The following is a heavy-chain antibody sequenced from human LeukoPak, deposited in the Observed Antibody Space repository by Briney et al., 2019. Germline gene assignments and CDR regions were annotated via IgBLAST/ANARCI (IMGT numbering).Heavy chain of an antibody. J-gene: IGHJ4*02. CDR2: ISPDGAST. CDR1: GFTFSNYP. V-gene: IGHV3-64*01. Sequence: QTGGSLRLSCAASGFTFSNYPMHWVRQAPGKGLESVSVISPDGASTHYANSVKGRFTISRDNSKNTLHLQMGSLRVEDMAVYYCARESIGDYDYWGQGTLVTVSS. CDR3: ARESIGDYDY. D-gene: IGHD4-17*01.